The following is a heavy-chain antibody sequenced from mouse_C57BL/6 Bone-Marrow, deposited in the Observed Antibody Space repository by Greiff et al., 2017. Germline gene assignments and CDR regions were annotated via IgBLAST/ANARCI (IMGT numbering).Heavy chain of an antibody. V-gene: IGHV1-26*01. Sequence: EVKLQQSGPELVKPGASVKISCKASGYTFTDYYMNWVKQSHGKSLEWIGDINPNNGGTSYNQKFKGKATLTVDKSSSTAYMELRSLTSEDSAVYYCARMGYFDYWGQGTTLTVSS. CDR2: INPNNGGT. J-gene: IGHJ2*01. CDR3: ARMGYFDY. CDR1: GYTFTDYY.